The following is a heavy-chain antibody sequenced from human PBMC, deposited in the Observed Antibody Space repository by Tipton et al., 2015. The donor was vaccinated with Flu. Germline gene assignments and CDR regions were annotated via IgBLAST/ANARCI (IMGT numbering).Heavy chain of an antibody. CDR3: ASKVANWGVWEPLDY. CDR1: GGSISSYY. J-gene: IGHJ4*01. CDR2: IYYSGST. V-gene: IGHV4-59*12. D-gene: IGHD7-27*01. Sequence: TLSLTCTVSGGSISSYYWSWIRQPPGKGLEWIGYIYYSGSTNYNPSLKSRVTMSVDTSKNQFSLKLTSVTAADTAVYYCASKVANWGVWEPLDYWGHGTLVTVSS.